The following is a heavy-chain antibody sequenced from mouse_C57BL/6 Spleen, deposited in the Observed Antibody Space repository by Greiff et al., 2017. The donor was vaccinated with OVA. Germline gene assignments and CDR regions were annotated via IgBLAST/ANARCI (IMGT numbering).Heavy chain of an antibody. J-gene: IGHJ2*01. V-gene: IGHV5-4*01. CDR3: ARDHYDGYYSDY. D-gene: IGHD2-3*01. CDR2: ISDGGSYT. Sequence: EVKVVESGGGLVKPGGSLKLSCAASGFTFSSYAMSWVRQTPEKRLEWVATISDGGSYTYYPDNVKGRFTISRDNAKNNLYLQMSHLKSEDTAMYYCARDHYDGYYSDYWGQGTTLTVSS. CDR1: GFTFSSYA.